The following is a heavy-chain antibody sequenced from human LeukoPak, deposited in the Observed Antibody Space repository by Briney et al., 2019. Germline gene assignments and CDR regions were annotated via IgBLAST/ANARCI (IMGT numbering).Heavy chain of an antibody. CDR1: GFTFSSYA. J-gene: IGHJ4*02. V-gene: IGHV3-23*01. D-gene: IGHD4-17*01. CDR3: ARETGSAVGSTDFDY. Sequence: PGGSLRLSCAASGFTFSSYAMSGVRQAPRKGLEWVSAISGSGDSTYYGDSVKGRFTISRDNSKNTLYLQMNSLKAEDTAVYYCARETGSAVGSTDFDYWAREPWSPSPQ. CDR2: ISGSGDST.